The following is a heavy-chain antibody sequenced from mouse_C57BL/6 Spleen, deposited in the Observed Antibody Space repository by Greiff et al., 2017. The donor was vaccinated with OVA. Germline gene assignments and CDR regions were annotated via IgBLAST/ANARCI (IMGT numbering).Heavy chain of an antibody. Sequence: EVKLMESGGGLVKPGGSLKLSCAASGFTFSDYGMHWVRQAPEKGLEWVAYISSGSSTIYYADTVKGRFTISRDNAKNTLFLQMTSLRSEDTAMYYCARRDYEGFAYWGQGTLVTVSA. V-gene: IGHV5-17*01. J-gene: IGHJ3*01. D-gene: IGHD2-4*01. CDR3: ARRDYEGFAY. CDR1: GFTFSDYG. CDR2: ISSGSSTI.